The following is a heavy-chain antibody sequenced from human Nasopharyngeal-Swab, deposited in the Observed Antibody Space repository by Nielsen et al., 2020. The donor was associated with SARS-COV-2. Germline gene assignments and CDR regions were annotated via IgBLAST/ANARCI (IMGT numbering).Heavy chain of an antibody. CDR1: GYTFTSYY. CDR3: ARDLGYIRYCSGGSCYQDY. Sequence: ASVKVSCKASGYTFTSYYMHWVRQAPAQGLEWMGRINPNSGGTNYAQKFQGRVTMTRDTSISTAYMELSRLRSDDTAVYYCARDLGYIRYCSGGSCYQDYWGQGTLVTVSS. D-gene: IGHD2-15*01. J-gene: IGHJ4*02. V-gene: IGHV1-2*06. CDR2: INPNSGGT.